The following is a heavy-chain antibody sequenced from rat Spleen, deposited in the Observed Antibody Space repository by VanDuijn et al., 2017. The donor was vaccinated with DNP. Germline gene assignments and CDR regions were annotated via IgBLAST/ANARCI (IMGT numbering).Heavy chain of an antibody. CDR3: ARGGRSYFDY. D-gene: IGHD1-11*01. Sequence: EVQLQESGPGLVKPSQSLSLTCSVTGYSITNIYWGWIRKFPGNKMEYIGHISYSGRTTYNPSLKSRISITRDTSKNQFFLHLTSVTTEDTATYYCARGGRSYFDYWGHGVMVTVSS. CDR1: GYSITNIY. CDR2: ISYSGRT. J-gene: IGHJ2*01. V-gene: IGHV3-1*01.